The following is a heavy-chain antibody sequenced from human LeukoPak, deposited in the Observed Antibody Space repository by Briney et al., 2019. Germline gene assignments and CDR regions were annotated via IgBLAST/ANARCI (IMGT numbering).Heavy chain of an antibody. CDR3: ARDPLYDSSGYYYPSYYFDY. Sequence: GGSLRLSCAASGFTFSSYAMSWVRQAPGKGLEWVSAISGSGGSTYYADSVKGRFTISRDNAKNSLYLQMNSLRAEDTAVYYCARDPLYDSSGYYYPSYYFDYWGQGTLVTVSS. V-gene: IGHV3-23*01. J-gene: IGHJ4*02. CDR1: GFTFSSYA. CDR2: ISGSGGST. D-gene: IGHD3-22*01.